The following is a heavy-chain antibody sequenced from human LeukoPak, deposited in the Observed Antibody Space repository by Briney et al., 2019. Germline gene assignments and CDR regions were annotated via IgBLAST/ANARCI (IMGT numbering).Heavy chain of an antibody. CDR1: GGSIISSSCY. J-gene: IGHJ6*03. CDR3: ARGGSSTSWPEDYYYYMDV. D-gene: IGHD2-2*01. CDR2: IYYTGST. V-gene: IGHV4-39*07. Sequence: SETLSLTCTVSGGSIISSSCYWGWIRQPPGMGLEWIGSIYYTGSTYYNPSLRSRVTMSVDTSRNQFSLKLSSVTAADTAVYYCARGGSSTSWPEDYYYYMDVWGKGTTVTVSS.